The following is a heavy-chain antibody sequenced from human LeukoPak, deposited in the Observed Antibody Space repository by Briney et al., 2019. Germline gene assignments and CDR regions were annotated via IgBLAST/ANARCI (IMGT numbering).Heavy chain of an antibody. CDR2: IFYSGST. V-gene: IGHV4-59*01. D-gene: IGHD4-23*01. CDR3: AGDTVGFDY. J-gene: IGHJ4*02. Sequence: SETLSLTCTVSGGSLSSYYWNWIRQPPGKGLEWIGSIFYSGSTNYNPSLKSRVSISVDTSKKQFSLKLSSVTAADTAVYYCAGDTVGFDYWGQGTLVTVSS. CDR1: GGSLSSYY.